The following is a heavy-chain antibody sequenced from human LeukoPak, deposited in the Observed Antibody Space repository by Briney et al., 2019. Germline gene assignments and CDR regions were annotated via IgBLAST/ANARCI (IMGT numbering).Heavy chain of an antibody. V-gene: IGHV1-69*01. CDR2: IIPIFGTA. CDR1: GGTFSSYA. D-gene: IGHD1-1*01. CDR3: ATDLDGTTGTYYFDY. J-gene: IGHJ4*02. Sequence: SVKVSCKASGGTFSSYAIGWVRQAPGQGLEWMGGIIPIFGTANYAQKFQGRVTITADESTSTAYMELSSLRSEDTAVYYCATDLDGTTGTYYFDYWGQGTLVTVSS.